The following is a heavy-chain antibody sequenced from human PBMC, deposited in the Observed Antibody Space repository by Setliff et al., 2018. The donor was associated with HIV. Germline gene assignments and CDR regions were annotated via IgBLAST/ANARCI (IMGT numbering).Heavy chain of an antibody. CDR1: GFTFSISD. V-gene: IGHV3-13*01. CDR3: VRDHLWAFDY. Sequence: GGSLRLSCAASGFTFSISDMHWVRQATGKGLEWVSAIGAADDTYFTDSVKGRFTISRDNAKNSLYLQMNSLRVEDTAVYYCVRDHLWAFDYWGQGTLVTVSS. D-gene: IGHD1-26*01. J-gene: IGHJ4*02. CDR2: IGAADDT.